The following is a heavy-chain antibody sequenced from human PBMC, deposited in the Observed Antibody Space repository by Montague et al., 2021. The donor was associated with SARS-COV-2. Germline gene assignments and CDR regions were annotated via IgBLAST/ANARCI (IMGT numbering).Heavy chain of an antibody. CDR2: ISHSGST. CDR1: GGSFSGYY. Sequence: ETLSLTCAVYGGSFSGYYWSWIRQPPGKGLEWIGEISHSGSTNYNPSLKSRVTISVDTSKNQFSLKLSSVTAADTAVYYCARGRTVTTFYYYYYYGMDVWGQGTTVTVSS. V-gene: IGHV4-34*01. J-gene: IGHJ6*02. D-gene: IGHD4-17*01. CDR3: ARGRTVTTFYYYYYYGMDV.